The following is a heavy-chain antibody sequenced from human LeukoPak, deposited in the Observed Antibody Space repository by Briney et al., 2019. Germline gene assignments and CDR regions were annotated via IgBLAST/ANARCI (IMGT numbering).Heavy chain of an antibody. Sequence: ASVKVSCKASGYTFTSYGISWVRQAPGQGLEWMGRIIPIFGISNYAQKFQGRVTITADKSTSTAYMELSSLRSEDTAVYYCARKSNTSSGWFAFDYWGQGTLVTVSS. CDR1: GYTFTSYG. V-gene: IGHV1-69*04. CDR3: ARKSNTSSGWFAFDY. CDR2: IIPIFGIS. D-gene: IGHD6-19*01. J-gene: IGHJ4*02.